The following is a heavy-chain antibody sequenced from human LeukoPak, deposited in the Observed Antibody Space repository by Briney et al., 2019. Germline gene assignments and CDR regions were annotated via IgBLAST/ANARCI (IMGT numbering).Heavy chain of an antibody. D-gene: IGHD2-8*01. CDR3: ARDIGLHRKSNFDY. Sequence: GGSLRLSCAASGFTFSSYAMHWVRQAPGKGLEWVAVISYDGSNKYHADSVKGRFTISRDNSKNTLYLQMNSLRAEDTAVYYCARDIGLHRKSNFDYWGQGTLVTVSS. V-gene: IGHV3-30-3*01. CDR2: ISYDGSNK. CDR1: GFTFSSYA. J-gene: IGHJ4*02.